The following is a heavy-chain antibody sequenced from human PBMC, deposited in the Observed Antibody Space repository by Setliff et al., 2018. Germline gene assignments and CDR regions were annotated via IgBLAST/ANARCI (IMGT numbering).Heavy chain of an antibody. D-gene: IGHD3-22*01. J-gene: IGHJ6*03. CDR2: ISTSSSTI. Sequence: GGSLRLSCVASGFTFSSHGMTWVRLAPGKGLEWISYISTSSSTIYYADSVKGRFTISRDNANHTLYLQMNSLRADDTAVYYCARLALTGYDSSGYYYALDYYYYMDVWGKGTTVTVS. V-gene: IGHV3-48*01. CDR1: GFTFSSHG. CDR3: ARLALTGYDSSGYYYALDYYYYMDV.